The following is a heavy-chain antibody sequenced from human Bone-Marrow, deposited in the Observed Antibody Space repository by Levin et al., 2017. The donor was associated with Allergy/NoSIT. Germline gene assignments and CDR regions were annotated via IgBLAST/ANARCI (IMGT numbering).Heavy chain of an antibody. CDR1: GFTFSSYA. Sequence: GESLKISCAASGFTFSSYAMHWVRQAPGKGLEWVAVISYDGSKKYYADSVKGRFTISRDNSKNTLYLQMNSLRAEDTAVYYCARDMYDILTGYFNWFDPWGQGTLVTVSS. CDR2: ISYDGSKK. D-gene: IGHD3-9*01. V-gene: IGHV3-30-3*01. CDR3: ARDMYDILTGYFNWFDP. J-gene: IGHJ5*02.